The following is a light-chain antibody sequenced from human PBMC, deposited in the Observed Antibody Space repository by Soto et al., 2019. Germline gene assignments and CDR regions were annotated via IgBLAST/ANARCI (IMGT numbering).Light chain of an antibody. CDR3: QKYSNGPPWT. J-gene: IGKJ1*01. CDR1: QGISNS. CDR2: AAS. Sequence: DIQMTQSPSSLSASLGDRVTIACRASQGISNSLAWYQQQPGKVPKLLISAASTLQSGVPSRFSGSGSGTDFTLTISSLQPEDVETYYCQKYSNGPPWTFGQGTKVEIK. V-gene: IGKV1-27*01.